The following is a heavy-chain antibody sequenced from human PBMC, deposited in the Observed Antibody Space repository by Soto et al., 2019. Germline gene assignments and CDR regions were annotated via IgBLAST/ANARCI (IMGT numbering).Heavy chain of an antibody. J-gene: IGHJ5*02. CDR3: ARAYTRYTSRYNWFDP. CDR2: IYYSGST. D-gene: IGHD3-16*01. Sequence: SETLSLTCTVSGGSISSGGYYWSWIRQHPGKGLEWIGYIYYSGSTYYNPSLKSRVTISVDTSKNQFSLKLSSVTAADTAVYYCARAYTRYTSRYNWFDPWGQGTLVTVSS. V-gene: IGHV4-31*03. CDR1: GGSISSGGYY.